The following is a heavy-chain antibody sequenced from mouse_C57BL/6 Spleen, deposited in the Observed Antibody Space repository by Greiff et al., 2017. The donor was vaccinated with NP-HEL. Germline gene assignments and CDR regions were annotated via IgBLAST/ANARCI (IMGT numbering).Heavy chain of an antibody. CDR2: IDPSDSYT. CDR3: ARSSHGNYVAY. D-gene: IGHD2-1*01. Sequence: VQLQQSGAELVKPGASVKLSCKASGYTFTSYWMQWVKQRPGQGLEWIGEIDPSDSYTNYNQKFKGKATLTVDTSSSTAYMQLSSLTSEDSAVYYCARSSHGNYVAYWGQGTLVTVSA. J-gene: IGHJ3*01. V-gene: IGHV1-50*01. CDR1: GYTFTSYW.